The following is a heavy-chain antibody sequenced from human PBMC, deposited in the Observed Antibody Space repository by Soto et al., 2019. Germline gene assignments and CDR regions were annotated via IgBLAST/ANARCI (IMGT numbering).Heavy chain of an antibody. CDR2: IYYSGRK. J-gene: IGHJ5*02. CDR1: GGSISSYS. CDR3: ARVKYLYNWFDH. Sequence: TSETLSLTCTVSGGSISSYSWIWIRQPPGKGLEWIGYIYYSGRKNYKTYLKSRVNISVDTSKNQFSMKLSSVTVADTAVYYCARVKYLYNWFDHWGQGTLVTVSS. D-gene: IGHD2-2*02. V-gene: IGHV4-59*01.